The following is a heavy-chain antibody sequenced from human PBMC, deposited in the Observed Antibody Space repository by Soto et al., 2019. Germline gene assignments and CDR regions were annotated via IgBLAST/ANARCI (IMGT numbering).Heavy chain of an antibody. V-gene: IGHV4-59*01. D-gene: IGHD6-6*01. CDR2: IHYSGVT. J-gene: IGHJ6*02. CDR1: GGSIRTYY. Sequence: SETMALSCSVSGGSIRTYYWNWIRKHPGGGLEWIAYIHYSGVTNYSPSLRGRVSISIDRSNNEFSRKVSSVTAADTAVYYCARDRAEGRSSTSAGGMEVWGPGTTVAASS. CDR3: ARDRAEGRSSTSAGGMEV.